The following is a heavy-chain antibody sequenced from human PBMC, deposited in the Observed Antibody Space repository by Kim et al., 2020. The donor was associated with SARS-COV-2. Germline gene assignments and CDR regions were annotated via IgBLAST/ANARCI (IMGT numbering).Heavy chain of an antibody. V-gene: IGHV1-3*01. CDR3: ARDSSGYYRFDAFDI. J-gene: IGHJ3*02. D-gene: IGHD3-22*01. Sequence: QKLQGRVTSTRDTAASTAYMELSSLRAEDTAVYYCARDSSGYYRFDAFDIWGQGTMVTVSS.